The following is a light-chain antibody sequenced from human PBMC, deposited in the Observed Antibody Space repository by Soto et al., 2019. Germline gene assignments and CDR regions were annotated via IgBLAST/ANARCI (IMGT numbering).Light chain of an antibody. CDR2: GAS. Sequence: ETVMTQSPASLSVSPGERATLSCRASQSVRSNLAWYQQKPGQAPRLLIYGASTRATGIPARFSGSGSGTEFTLTISSLQSEDFAVYYCQQYNDWLTFGGGTKVEIK. V-gene: IGKV3-15*01. CDR3: QQYNDWLT. CDR1: QSVRSN. J-gene: IGKJ4*01.